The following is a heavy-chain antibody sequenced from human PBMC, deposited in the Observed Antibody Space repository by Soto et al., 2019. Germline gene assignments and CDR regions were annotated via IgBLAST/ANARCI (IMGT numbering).Heavy chain of an antibody. CDR2: ISYSGRT. J-gene: IGHJ4*02. CDR3: ARSEATMTRIEY. V-gene: IGHV4-39*01. CDR1: GGSISSSNYY. Sequence: NPSETLSLTCTVSGGSISSSNYYWGWIRQPPGKGLEWIGSISYSGRTFYNPSLKSRVTISEDTPKNQFSLRLSSATATDTAVYFCARSEATMTRIEYWGQGTLVTVSS. D-gene: IGHD5-12*01.